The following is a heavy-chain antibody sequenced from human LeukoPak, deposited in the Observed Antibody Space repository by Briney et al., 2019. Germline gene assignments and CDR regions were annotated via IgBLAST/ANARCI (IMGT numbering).Heavy chain of an antibody. CDR3: AKDLSNYDIKYYYYMDV. Sequence: GGSLRLFCAASGFTFSSYAMSWVRQAPGKGLEWGSAISGSGCSTYYADAAKGRFTISRDNSKNTLYLQMNSLRSEDTAVYYCAKDLSNYDIKYYYYMDVWGKGTTVTVSS. J-gene: IGHJ6*03. D-gene: IGHD3-3*01. V-gene: IGHV3-23*01. CDR2: ISGSGCST. CDR1: GFTFSSYA.